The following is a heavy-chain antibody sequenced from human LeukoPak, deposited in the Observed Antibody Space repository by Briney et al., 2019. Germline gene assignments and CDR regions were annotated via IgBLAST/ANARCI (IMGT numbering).Heavy chain of an antibody. D-gene: IGHD2-15*01. Sequence: GGSLRLSCAASGFTFSSYSMNWVRQAPGKGLEWVSSISSSSSYIYYADSVKGRFTISRDNAKNSLYLQMNSLRAEDTAVYYCARGYCSGGSCYSASDAFDIWGQGTMVTVSS. CDR3: ARGYCSGGSCYSASDAFDI. J-gene: IGHJ3*02. CDR2: ISSSSSYI. V-gene: IGHV3-21*01. CDR1: GFTFSSYS.